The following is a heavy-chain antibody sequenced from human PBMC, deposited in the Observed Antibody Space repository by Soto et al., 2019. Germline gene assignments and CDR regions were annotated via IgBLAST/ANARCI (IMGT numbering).Heavy chain of an antibody. D-gene: IGHD3-3*01. CDR2: IFYSGIT. CDR3: ARAGWSDSWYFDY. Sequence: PSETLSLTCTDSDGSISNYYWSWIRQPPGKGLEWIGYIFYSGITNYNPSLKSRVTISVDTSNNQFSLKLSSVTAADTAVYYCARAGWSDSWYFDYWGQGSLVTVSS. J-gene: IGHJ4*02. V-gene: IGHV4-59*01. CDR1: DGSISNYY.